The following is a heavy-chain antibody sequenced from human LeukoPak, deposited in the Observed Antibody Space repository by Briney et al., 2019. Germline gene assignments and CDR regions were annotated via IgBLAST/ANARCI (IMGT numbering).Heavy chain of an antibody. D-gene: IGHD2-2*01. Sequence: PVGSLRLSCAASGFTFSSYGMHWVRQAPGQGLEWVAFIRYDGSNKYYADSVKGRFTISRDKSKNTLYLQMNSLRAEDTAVYYCAQPKVPSARRFDYWGKGTLVTVSS. CDR1: GFTFSSYG. CDR3: AQPKVPSARRFDY. CDR2: IRYDGSNK. J-gene: IGHJ4*02. V-gene: IGHV3-30*02.